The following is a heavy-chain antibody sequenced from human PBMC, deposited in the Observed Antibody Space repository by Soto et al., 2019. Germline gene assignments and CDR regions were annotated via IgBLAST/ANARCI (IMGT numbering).Heavy chain of an antibody. CDR1: GGTFSSYA. Sequence: QVQLVQSGAEVKKPGSSVKVSCKASGGTFSSYAISWVRQAPGQGLEWMGGIIPIFGTANYAQKFQGRVTITADESTSTAYMELSSLRSEDTAVYYCARDRGRDGYNYGGKAGWFDYWGQGTLVTVSS. CDR3: ARDRGRDGYNYGGKAGWFDY. J-gene: IGHJ4*02. D-gene: IGHD5-12*01. V-gene: IGHV1-69*01. CDR2: IIPIFGTA.